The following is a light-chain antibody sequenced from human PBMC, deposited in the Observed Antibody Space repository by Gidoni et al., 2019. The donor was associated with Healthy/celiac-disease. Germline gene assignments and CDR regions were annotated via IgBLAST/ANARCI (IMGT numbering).Light chain of an antibody. J-gene: IGKJ1*01. V-gene: IGKV3-20*01. CDR2: GAS. Sequence: VLTQSPGTLSLSPGERATLSCRASQSVSSSYLAWYQQKPGQAPRLLSYGASSRATGIPDRFSGSGSGTDFTLTISRLEPEDFAVYYCQQYGSSPQTFGQGTKVEIK. CDR1: QSVSSSY. CDR3: QQYGSSPQT.